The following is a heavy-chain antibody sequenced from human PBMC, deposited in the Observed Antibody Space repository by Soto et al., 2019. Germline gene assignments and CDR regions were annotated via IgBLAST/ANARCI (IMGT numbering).Heavy chain of an antibody. CDR3: AREFLERFGVDSLDS. CDR2: INGGNGNT. J-gene: IGHJ4*02. D-gene: IGHD3-3*01. V-gene: IGHV1-3*01. Sequence: QVQLLQSGAEVKKPGASVKVSCQAAGYTFNTHAMYWVRQATGQGLEWMGWINGGNGNTQYSQKFQGRLTVTRDTSAATVYMELSSLTSGDTAVYYCAREFLERFGVDSLDSWGQGTLVTVSS. CDR1: GYTFNTHA.